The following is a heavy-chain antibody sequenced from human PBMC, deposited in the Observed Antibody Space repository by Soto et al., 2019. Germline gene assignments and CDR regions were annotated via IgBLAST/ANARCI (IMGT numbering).Heavy chain of an antibody. J-gene: IGHJ4*02. CDR3: ARVYARAGYYYVMDY. Sequence: SETLSLTCTVSGGSISSGGYYWSWIRQHPGKGLEWIGYIYYSGSTYYNPSLKSRVTISVDTSKNQFSLKLSSVTAADTAVYYCARVYARAGYYYVMDYWGQGTLVTVSS. D-gene: IGHD3-10*02. CDR2: IYYSGST. V-gene: IGHV4-31*03. CDR1: GGSISSGGYY.